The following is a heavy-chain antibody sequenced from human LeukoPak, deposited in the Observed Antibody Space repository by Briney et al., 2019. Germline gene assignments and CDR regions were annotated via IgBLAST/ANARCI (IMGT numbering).Heavy chain of an antibody. CDR3: ARWYEAAAGTREEIRNWFDP. CDR1: GGSFSGYY. D-gene: IGHD6-13*01. CDR2: INHSGST. Sequence: SETLSLTCAVYGGSFSGYYWSWIRQPPGKGLEWIGEINHSGSTNYNPSLKSRVTISVDTSKNQFSLKLSSVTAADTAVYYCARWYEAAAGTREEIRNWFDPWGQGTLVTVSS. J-gene: IGHJ5*02. V-gene: IGHV4-34*01.